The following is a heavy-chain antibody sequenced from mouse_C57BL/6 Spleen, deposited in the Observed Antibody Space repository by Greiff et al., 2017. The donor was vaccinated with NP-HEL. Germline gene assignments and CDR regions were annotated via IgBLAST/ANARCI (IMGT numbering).Heavy chain of an antibody. CDR1: GYTFTSYG. J-gene: IGHJ4*01. CDR3: ARYGSYAMDY. V-gene: IGHV1-81*01. CDR2: IYPRSGNT. Sequence: VQRVESGAELARPGASVKLSCKASGYTFTSYGISWVKQRTGQGLEWIGEIYPRSGNTYYNEKFKGKATLTADKSSSTAYMELRSLTSEDSAVYFCARYGSYAMDYWGQGTSVTVSS. D-gene: IGHD1-1*01.